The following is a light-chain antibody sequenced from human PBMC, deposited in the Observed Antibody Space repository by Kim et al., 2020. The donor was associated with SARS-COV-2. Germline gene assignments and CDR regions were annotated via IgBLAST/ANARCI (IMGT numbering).Light chain of an antibody. Sequence: QSVLTQPPSASGTPGQRVTISCSGSSSNIETNSVNWYQHLPGTAPRLLIHTNNQRPSGVPDRFSGSRSGTSASLAISGLQSEDEADYYCAAWDDSLNGYVVFGGGTQLTVL. CDR3: AAWDDSLNGYVV. CDR1: SSNIETNS. J-gene: IGLJ2*01. V-gene: IGLV1-44*01. CDR2: TNN.